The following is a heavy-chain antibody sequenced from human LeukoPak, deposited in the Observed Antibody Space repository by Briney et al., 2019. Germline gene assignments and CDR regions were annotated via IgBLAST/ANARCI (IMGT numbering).Heavy chain of an antibody. D-gene: IGHD5-18*01. Sequence: PSETLSLTCAVYGGSFSGYYWSWIRQPPGKGLEWIGEINHSGSTNYNPSLKSRVTISVDTSKNQFSLKLSSVTAADTAVYYCSSSKRGYSYGLDYYGMDVWGQGTTVTVSS. CDR3: SSSKRGYSYGLDYYGMDV. CDR1: GGSFSGYY. J-gene: IGHJ6*02. CDR2: INHSGST. V-gene: IGHV4-34*01.